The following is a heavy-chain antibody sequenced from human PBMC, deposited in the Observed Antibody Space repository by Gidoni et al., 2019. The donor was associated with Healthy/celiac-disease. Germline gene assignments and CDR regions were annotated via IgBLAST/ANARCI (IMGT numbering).Heavy chain of an antibody. CDR1: GFTSSSYW. D-gene: IGHD2-15*01. V-gene: IGHV3-7*01. J-gene: IGHJ4*02. CDR2: MKQDGSEK. CDR3: ARAHCSGGSCYSSYFDY. Sequence: EVQLVESGGGLVQPGGSLRLSCAASGFTSSSYWMSWVRQAPGKGLEWVANMKQDGSEKYYVDSVKGRFTISRDNAKNSLYLQMNSLRAEDTAVYYCARAHCSGGSCYSSYFDYWGQGTLVTVSS.